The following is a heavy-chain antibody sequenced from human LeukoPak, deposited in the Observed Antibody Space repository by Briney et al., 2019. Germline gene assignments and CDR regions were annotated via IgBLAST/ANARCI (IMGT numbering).Heavy chain of an antibody. D-gene: IGHD1-20*01. V-gene: IGHV3-74*01. CDR3: ARDVNWNQVDY. CDR2: INTDGRTT. CDR1: GFTFNNHW. J-gene: IGHJ4*02. Sequence: GGSLRLSCAVSGFTFNNHWMHWVRQAPGKDLLWISRINTDGRTTNYADSVKGRFTISRDNARNMFYLQMNSLRAEDTAVYYCARDVNWNQVDYWGQGSLVTVSS.